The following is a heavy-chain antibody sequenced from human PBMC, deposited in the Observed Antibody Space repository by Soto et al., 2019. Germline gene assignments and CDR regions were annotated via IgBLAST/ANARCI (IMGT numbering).Heavy chain of an antibody. V-gene: IGHV3-20*01. CDR1: GFAFQNHG. Sequence: EVHLVESGGSVIGPGGSLRLSCAASGFAFQNHGMAWVRQVPGKGLEWVAGISGCGVNAGYADPVKGRFAFSRDNGDNSMYLAINNLGVEASALSLCARKAHWQYWYFDLWGRGPIVNVSS. J-gene: IGHJ2*01. CDR2: ISGCGVNA. D-gene: IGHD1-1*01. CDR3: ARKAHWQYWYFDL.